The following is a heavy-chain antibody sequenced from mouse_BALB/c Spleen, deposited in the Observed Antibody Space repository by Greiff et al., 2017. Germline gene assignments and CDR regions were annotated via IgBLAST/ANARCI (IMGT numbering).Heavy chain of an antibody. Sequence: EVKLMESGGGLVKPGGSLKLSCAASGFAFSSYDMSWVRQTPEKRLEWVAYISSGGGSTYYPDTVKGRFTISRDNAKNTLYLQMSSLKSEDTAMYYCERHYYYGSAPFAYWGQGTLVTVSA. CDR2: ISSGGGST. J-gene: IGHJ3*01. V-gene: IGHV5-12-1*01. CDR3: ERHYYYGSAPFAY. D-gene: IGHD1-1*01. CDR1: GFAFSSYD.